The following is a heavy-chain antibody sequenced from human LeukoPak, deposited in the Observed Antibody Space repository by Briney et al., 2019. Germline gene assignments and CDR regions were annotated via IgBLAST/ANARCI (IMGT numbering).Heavy chain of an antibody. CDR3: AKGRYYYDSSGPYFDI. CDR2: IKEDGTEK. D-gene: IGHD3-22*01. J-gene: IGHJ3*02. CDR1: GFTFSDFW. V-gene: IGHV3-7*03. Sequence: QPGGSLRLSCAGSGFTFSDFWMTWVRQTPGKGLEWVANIKEDGTEKNLVDSVKGRFTISRDNSKNTLYLQMNSLRAEDTAVYYCAKGRYYYDSSGPYFDIWGQGTMVTVSS.